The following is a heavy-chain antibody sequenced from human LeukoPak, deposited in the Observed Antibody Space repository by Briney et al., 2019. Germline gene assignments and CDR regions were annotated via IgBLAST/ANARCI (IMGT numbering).Heavy chain of an antibody. J-gene: IGHJ4*02. CDR1: GGSISTSNW. V-gene: IGHV4-4*02. CDR2: VYHSGST. D-gene: IGHD3-10*01. Sequence: SGTLSLTCTVSGGSISTSNWWSWVRQPPGNGLDWIGEVYHSGSTTYNSSLKSRPTMSIDKSKNHFSLNLSSVTAADTAVYYCARRYYGSGANYFDYWGQGTLVTVSS. CDR3: ARRYYGSGANYFDY.